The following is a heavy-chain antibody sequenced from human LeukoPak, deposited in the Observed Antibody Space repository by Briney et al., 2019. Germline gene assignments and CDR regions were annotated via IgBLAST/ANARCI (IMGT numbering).Heavy chain of an antibody. CDR1: GFTFSSNW. CDR3: VRDLGGRSGH. D-gene: IGHD1-26*01. J-gene: IGHJ4*02. CDR2: SNEDGSTT. V-gene: IGHV3-74*01. Sequence: GGSLRLSCAASGFTFSSNWMHWVRQAPGKGLVWVSRSNEDGSTTNYADSVKGRFTISRDNAKNTLYLQMNSLTAEDTAVYYCVRDLGGRSGHWGQGTLVTVSS.